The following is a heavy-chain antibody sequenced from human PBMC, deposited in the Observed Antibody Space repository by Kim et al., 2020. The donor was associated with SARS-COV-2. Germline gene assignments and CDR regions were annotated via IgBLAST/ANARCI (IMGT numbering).Heavy chain of an antibody. J-gene: IGHJ4*02. D-gene: IGHD6-19*01. CDR3: TREDSSGWD. CDR2: GGTT. V-gene: IGHV3-49*02. Sequence: GGTTEYAASVKGRFTISREDSKSIAYLQMNSLKTEDTAVYYCTREDSSGWDWGQGTLVTVS.